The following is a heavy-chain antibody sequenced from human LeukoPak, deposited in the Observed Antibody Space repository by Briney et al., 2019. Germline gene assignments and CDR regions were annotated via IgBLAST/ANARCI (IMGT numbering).Heavy chain of an antibody. CDR2: ISGSGGDT. Sequence: QSGGSLTLSCTASGFTFSNYAMNWVRQAPGRGLEWVSTISGSGGDTYYADSVKGRFTISRDNSENTLFLLMNSLRAEDTAVYYCAQYCSGGGCWSYYYYGMDVWGQGTTVTVSS. V-gene: IGHV3-23*01. CDR3: AQYCSGGGCWSYYYYGMDV. D-gene: IGHD2-15*01. CDR1: GFTFSNYA. J-gene: IGHJ6*02.